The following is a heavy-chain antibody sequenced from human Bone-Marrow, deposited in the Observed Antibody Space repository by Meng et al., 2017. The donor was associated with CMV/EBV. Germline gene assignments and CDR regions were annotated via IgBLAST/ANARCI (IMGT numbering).Heavy chain of an antibody. CDR1: YY. CDR3: ARTEGRITIFGVVIKTPKYYFDY. V-gene: IGHV4-39*07. D-gene: IGHD3-3*01. Sequence: YYWGWIRQPPGKGLEWIGSIYYSGSTYYSPSLKSRVTISVDTSKNQFSLKLSSVTAADTAVYYCARTEGRITIFGVVIKTPKYYFDYWGQGTLVTVSS. J-gene: IGHJ4*02. CDR2: IYYSGST.